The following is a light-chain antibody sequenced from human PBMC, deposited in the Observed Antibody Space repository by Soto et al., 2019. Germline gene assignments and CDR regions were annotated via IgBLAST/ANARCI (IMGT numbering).Light chain of an antibody. CDR3: QQYGSSPQT. CDR2: GAS. CDR1: QSVSSSY. V-gene: IGKV3-20*01. Sequence: EIVLTQSPGTLSLSPGERATLSCRASQSVSSSYLAWYQQKPGQAPRLLIYGASSRATGIPDRFSGSGSGTDFSLTISSLEPGDLAVYYCQQYGSSPQTFGQGTKVDIK. J-gene: IGKJ1*01.